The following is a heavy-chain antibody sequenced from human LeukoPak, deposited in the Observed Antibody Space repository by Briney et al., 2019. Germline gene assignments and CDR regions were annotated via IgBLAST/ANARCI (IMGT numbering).Heavy chain of an antibody. J-gene: IGHJ4*02. D-gene: IGHD6-19*01. V-gene: IGHV3-21*01. Sequence: GGSLRLSCAAFGFTFGSYSMNWVRQAPGKGLEWVSSISSSSSYIYYADSVKGRFTISRDNAKNSLYLQMNSLRAEDTAVYYCARDTPTPTQWRPFDYWGQGTLVTVSS. CDR3: ARDTPTPTQWRPFDY. CDR2: ISSSSSYI. CDR1: GFTFGSYS.